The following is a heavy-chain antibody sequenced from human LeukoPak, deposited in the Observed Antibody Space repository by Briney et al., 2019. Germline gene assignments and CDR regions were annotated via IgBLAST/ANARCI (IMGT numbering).Heavy chain of an antibody. Sequence: SRTLSLTCTVPGGSISSGGYYWSWIRQHPGKGLEWIVYIYYSGSTYYNPSLKSRVTISVDTSKNQFSLKLSSVTAADTAVYYCARGTNGVSTMDAPTYGFDYWGQGTLVTVSS. V-gene: IGHV4-31*03. CDR3: ARGTNGVSTMDAPTYGFDY. D-gene: IGHD2-8*01. CDR2: IYYSGST. J-gene: IGHJ4*02. CDR1: GGSISSGGYY.